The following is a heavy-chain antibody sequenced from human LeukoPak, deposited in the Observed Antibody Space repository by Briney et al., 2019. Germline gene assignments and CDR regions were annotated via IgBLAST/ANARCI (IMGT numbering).Heavy chain of an antibody. CDR1: GYTFTGYY. V-gene: IGHV1-8*02. D-gene: IGHD6-19*01. Sequence: ASVKVSCKASGYTFTGYYMHWVRQATGQGLEWMGWMNPNSGNTGYAQKFQGRVTMTRDTSISTAYMELSSLTSVDTAVYYCARGTPSGWYGAVYWGQGTLVTVSS. CDR2: MNPNSGNT. J-gene: IGHJ4*02. CDR3: ARGTPSGWYGAVY.